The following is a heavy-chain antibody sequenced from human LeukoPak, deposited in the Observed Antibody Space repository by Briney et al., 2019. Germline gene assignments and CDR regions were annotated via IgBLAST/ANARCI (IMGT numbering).Heavy chain of an antibody. CDR3: ARHQWLGPFDS. V-gene: IGHV4-39*01. CDR2: IYFSGCT. D-gene: IGHD6-19*01. CDR1: GGSISSSSHY. Sequence: NPSETLSLTCTVFGGSISSSSHYWGWIRQPPGEGLEWIGSIYFSGCTYYSPSLKGRVTISVDPSTNQFSLKLSSVTAADTAVYFCARHQWLGPFDSWGQGTLVTFSS. J-gene: IGHJ4*02.